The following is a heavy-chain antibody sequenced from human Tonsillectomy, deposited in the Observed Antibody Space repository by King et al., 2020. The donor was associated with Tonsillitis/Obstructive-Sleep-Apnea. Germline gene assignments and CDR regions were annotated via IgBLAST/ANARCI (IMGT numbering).Heavy chain of an antibody. J-gene: IGHJ4*02. Sequence: VQLVESGGVLVKPGGSLRLSCAASVFTFSNSWMSGFGQAPGKGLEWGGGIKSKTDGGTTDYAAPLKGRFTISRDDSKNTLYLQMNSLKTEDTAVYYCTTNSGYALDYWGQGTLVTVSS. CDR1: VFTFSNSW. CDR2: IKSKTDGGTT. D-gene: IGHD5-12*01. CDR3: TTNSGYALDY. V-gene: IGHV3-15*01.